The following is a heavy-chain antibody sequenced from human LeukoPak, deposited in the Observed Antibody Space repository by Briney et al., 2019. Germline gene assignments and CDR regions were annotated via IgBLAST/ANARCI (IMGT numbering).Heavy chain of an antibody. D-gene: IGHD2-15*01. CDR1: GYSISSGYY. CDR3: ALFDGGY. Sequence: SETLSLTCAVSGYSISSGYYWGWIRQPPGKGLEWIGSIYHSGSTYYNPSLKSRVTVSVDTSKNQFSLKLSSVTAADTAVYYCALFDGGYWGQGTLVTVSS. CDR2: IYHSGST. J-gene: IGHJ4*02. V-gene: IGHV4-38-2*01.